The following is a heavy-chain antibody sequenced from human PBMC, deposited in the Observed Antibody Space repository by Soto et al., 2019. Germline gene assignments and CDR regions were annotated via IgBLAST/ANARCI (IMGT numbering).Heavy chain of an antibody. CDR2: SHQSGNT. D-gene: IGHD5-18*01. Sequence: QVQLQESGPGLVKPSGTLSLTCAVSGVSICSHDWWTWVRQPPGKGLEWIGESHQSGNTNYNSSLESRVTISLDKSKNPFSLHLSSVTVADTAVYYCATRDTGRVYWGKGTLVTVSS. J-gene: IGHJ4*02. CDR1: GVSICSHDW. CDR3: ATRDTGRVY. V-gene: IGHV4-4*02.